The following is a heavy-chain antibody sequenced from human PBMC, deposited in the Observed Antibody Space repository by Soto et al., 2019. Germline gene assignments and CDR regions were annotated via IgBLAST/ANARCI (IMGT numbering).Heavy chain of an antibody. J-gene: IGHJ4*02. Sequence: GGSLRLSCAASGFTFSSYAMSWVRQAPGKGLEWVSAISGSGGSTYYADSVKGRFTISRDNSKNTLYLQMNSLRAEDTAVYYCSKAFIVATMFCFDYWGQGTLVTVSS. D-gene: IGHD5-12*01. V-gene: IGHV3-23*01. CDR3: SKAFIVATMFCFDY. CDR1: GFTFSSYA. CDR2: ISGSGGST.